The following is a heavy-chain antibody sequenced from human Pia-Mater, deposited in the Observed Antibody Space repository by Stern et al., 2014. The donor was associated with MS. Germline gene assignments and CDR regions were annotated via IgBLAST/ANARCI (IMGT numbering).Heavy chain of an antibody. J-gene: IGHJ4*02. CDR2: IGPTSGAT. CDR1: GYTFTGHY. D-gene: IGHD4-11*01. V-gene: IGHV1-2*06. CDR3: ARQYSSYPDY. Sequence: VQLLESGAEVRKPGASVKASCKASGYTFTGHYVHWVRQAPGQGLEWMGRIGPTSGATNFAQKFQGRVTLTRDTSISTAYMELSSLTSDDTAVYYCARQYSSYPDYWGQGTLVTVSS.